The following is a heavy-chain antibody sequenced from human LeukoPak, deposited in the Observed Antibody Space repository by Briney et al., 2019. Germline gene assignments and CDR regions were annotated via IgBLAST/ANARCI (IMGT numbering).Heavy chain of an antibody. Sequence: SETLSLTCAVYGGSFSGYYWSWIRQPPGKGLEWIGEINHSGSTYYNPSLKSRVTISVDTSKNQFSLKLSSVTAADTAVYYCARDGDNSNYVVWFDPWGQGTLVTVSS. CDR3: ARDGDNSNYVVWFDP. CDR1: GGSFSGYY. CDR2: INHSGST. D-gene: IGHD4-11*01. J-gene: IGHJ5*02. V-gene: IGHV4-34*01.